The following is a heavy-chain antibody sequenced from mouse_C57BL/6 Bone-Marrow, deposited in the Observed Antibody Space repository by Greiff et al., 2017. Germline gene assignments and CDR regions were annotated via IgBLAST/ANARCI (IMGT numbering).Heavy chain of an antibody. J-gene: IGHJ4*01. D-gene: IGHD2-4*01. V-gene: IGHV1-7*01. CDR2: INPSSGYT. CDR3: AREEDDYDAYCYAMDY. Sequence: QVQLKESGAELAKPGASVKLSCKASGYTFTSYWMHWVKQRPGQGLEWIGYINPSSGYTKYNQKFKDKATLTADKSSSAAYMQLSSLTYEDSAVYYCAREEDDYDAYCYAMDYGGQGTSVTVSS. CDR1: GYTFTSYW.